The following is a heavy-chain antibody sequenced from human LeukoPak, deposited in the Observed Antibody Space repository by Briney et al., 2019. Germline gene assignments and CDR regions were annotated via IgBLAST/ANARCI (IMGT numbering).Heavy chain of an antibody. D-gene: IGHD1-26*01. CDR2: MSYDGRNN. J-gene: IGHJ5*02. CDR3: ARMKERWEGSFDP. Sequence: GGSLRLSCAASGFTVSGYAMHWVRQAPGKGLEWVGVMSYDGRNNYYADSVKGGFAVSRDISRNTVFLQMNSLRVEDTAVYYCARMKERWEGSFDPWGQGTQVTVSS. V-gene: IGHV3-30*09. CDR1: GFTVSGYA.